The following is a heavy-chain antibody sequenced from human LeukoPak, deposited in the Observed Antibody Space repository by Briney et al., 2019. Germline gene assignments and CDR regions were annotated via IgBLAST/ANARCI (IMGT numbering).Heavy chain of an antibody. CDR2: IVIGSGNT. CDR3: AADPLFNYYGSGSYPNPDY. J-gene: IGHJ4*02. CDR1: GFTFTSSA. V-gene: IGHV1-58*01. D-gene: IGHD3-10*01. Sequence: SVKVSCKASGFTFTSSAVQWVRQARGQRLEWIGWIVIGSGNTNYAQKFQERVTITRDMSTSTAYMELSSLRSEDTAVYYCAADPLFNYYGSGSYPNPDYWGQGTLVTVSS.